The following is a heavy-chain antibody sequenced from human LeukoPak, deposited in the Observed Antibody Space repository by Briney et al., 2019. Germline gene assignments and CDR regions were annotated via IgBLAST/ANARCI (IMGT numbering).Heavy chain of an antibody. CDR2: IYSDDSA. CDR3: ARVYWHENAEYLQH. CDR1: GFTVTSYY. Sequence: GGSLILSCAASGFTVTSYYMSWVRQAPGKGLEWVSVIYSDDSAYYAESVKGRYTISTDHSKNTLYLQMNNLRAEDTAVFYCARVYWHENAEYLQHWGQGTLVTVSS. D-gene: IGHD2-15*01. V-gene: IGHV3-66*01. J-gene: IGHJ1*01.